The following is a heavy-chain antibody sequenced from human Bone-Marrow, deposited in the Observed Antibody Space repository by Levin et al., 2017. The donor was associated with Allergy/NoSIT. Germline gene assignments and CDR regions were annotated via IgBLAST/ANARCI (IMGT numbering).Heavy chain of an antibody. J-gene: IGHJ6*02. V-gene: IGHV3-30*18. Sequence: GGSLRLSCAASGFTFSSYGMHWVRQAPGKGLEWVAVISYDGSNKYYADSVKGRFTISRDNSKNTLYLQMNSLRAEDTAVYYCAKEYYDILTGYYNYYYGMDVWGQGTTVTVSS. CDR1: GFTFSSYG. CDR2: ISYDGSNK. CDR3: AKEYYDILTGYYNYYYGMDV. D-gene: IGHD3-9*01.